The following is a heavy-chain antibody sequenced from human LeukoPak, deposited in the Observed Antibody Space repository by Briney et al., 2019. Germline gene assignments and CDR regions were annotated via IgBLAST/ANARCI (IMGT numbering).Heavy chain of an antibody. CDR3: VRGQEVVYTPTFDY. D-gene: IGHD2-8*02. CDR2: IGTSGIST. CDR1: GFTFSTYA. J-gene: IGHJ4*02. V-gene: IGHV3-64D*09. Sequence: GGSLRLSCSASGFTFSTYAIHWVRQAPGKGLQYVSSIGTSGISTYYADSVTGRFTISRDNSKNSLYLQMSNLRPGDTAVYYCVRGQEVVYTPTFDYWGQGVLVTVSS.